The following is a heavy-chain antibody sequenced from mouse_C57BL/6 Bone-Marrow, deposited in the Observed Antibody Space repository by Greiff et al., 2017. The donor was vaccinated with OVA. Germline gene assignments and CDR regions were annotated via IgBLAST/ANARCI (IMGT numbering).Heavy chain of an antibody. CDR1: GFTFSDYG. V-gene: IGHV5-15*01. Sequence: EVKLVESGGGLVQPGGSLKLSCAASGFTFSDYGMAWVRQAPRKGPEWVAFISNLAYSIYYADTVTGRFTISRENAKNTLYLEMSSLRSEDTAMYYCARHRLVYAMDYWGQGTSVTVSS. CDR2: ISNLAYSI. J-gene: IGHJ4*01. D-gene: IGHD2-2*01. CDR3: ARHRLVYAMDY.